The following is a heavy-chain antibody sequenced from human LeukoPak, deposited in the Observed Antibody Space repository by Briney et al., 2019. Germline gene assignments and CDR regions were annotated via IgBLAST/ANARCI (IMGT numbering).Heavy chain of an antibody. CDR2: IGGSGSDM. V-gene: IGHV3-11*01. Sequence: GGSLRLSCAASGFTFSDSYMSWIRQAPGKGLEWLSYIGGSGSDMYYAHSVRGRFTISRDNAKNSLYLQINSLRAEDTAVYYCARGSYYYDSSGYKEMGDDYWGQGTLVTVSS. CDR3: ARGSYYYDSSGYKEMGDDY. D-gene: IGHD3-22*01. CDR1: GFTFSDSY. J-gene: IGHJ4*02.